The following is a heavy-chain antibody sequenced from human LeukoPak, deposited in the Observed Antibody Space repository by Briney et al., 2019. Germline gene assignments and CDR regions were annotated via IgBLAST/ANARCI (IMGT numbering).Heavy chain of an antibody. J-gene: IGHJ3*02. D-gene: IGHD1-26*01. Sequence: GGSLRLSCAASGFTFSSYWMSWVRQAPGKGLEWISGIRDSGESTYYADSVKGRFTISRVNSENTVHLQMNSLRAEDTAVYYCAKSRSFATTDAYDMWGQGTMVTVSS. CDR3: AKSRSFATTDAYDM. CDR1: GFTFSSYW. CDR2: IRDSGEST. V-gene: IGHV3-23*01.